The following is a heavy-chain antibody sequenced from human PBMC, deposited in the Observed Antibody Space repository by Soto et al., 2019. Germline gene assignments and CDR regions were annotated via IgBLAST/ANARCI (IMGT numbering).Heavy chain of an antibody. CDR1: GGSISSYY. CDR2: IYYSGGT. Sequence: SETLSLTCTVSGGSISSYYWSWIRQPPGKGLEWIGYIYYSGGTNYNPSLKSRVTISVDTSKNQFSLKLSSVTAADTAVYYCAREGDYYYGMDVWGQGTTVTVSS. V-gene: IGHV4-59*01. J-gene: IGHJ6*02. CDR3: AREGDYYYGMDV.